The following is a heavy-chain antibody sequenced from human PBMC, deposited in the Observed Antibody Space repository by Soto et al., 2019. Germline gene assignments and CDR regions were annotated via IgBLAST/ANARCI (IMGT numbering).Heavy chain of an antibody. CDR2: IYYSGST. V-gene: IGHV4-31*03. D-gene: IGHD5-12*01. J-gene: IGHJ6*02. Sequence: PSETLSLTCTVSGGSISSGGYYWSWIRQHPGKGLEWIGYIYYSGSTYYNPSLKSRVTISVDTSKNQFSLKLSSVTAADTAVYYCARDQGYSGYDLGSSWYGDYYYGMDVWGQGTTVTVSS. CDR1: GGSISSGGYY. CDR3: ARDQGYSGYDLGSSWYGDYYYGMDV.